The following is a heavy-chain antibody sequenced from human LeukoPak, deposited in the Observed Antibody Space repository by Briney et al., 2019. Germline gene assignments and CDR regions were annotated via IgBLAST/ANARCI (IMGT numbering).Heavy chain of an antibody. D-gene: IGHD6-13*01. Sequence: PGGSLRLSCAASGFTFSSSAMSWVRQAPGKGLEWVAFIRYDGTNKYYADSVKGRFTISRDNSKNTLYLQMNSLRAEDTAMYYCAKDMGRRSIAVDGPKYRSAWYLDYWGQGTLVTVSS. CDR2: IRYDGTNK. J-gene: IGHJ4*02. CDR3: AKDMGRRSIAVDGPKYRSAWYLDY. V-gene: IGHV3-30*02. CDR1: GFTFSSSA.